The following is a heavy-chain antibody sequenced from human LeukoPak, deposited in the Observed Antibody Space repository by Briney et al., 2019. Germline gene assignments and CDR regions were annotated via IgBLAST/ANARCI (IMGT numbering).Heavy chain of an antibody. CDR1: GFTFSSYS. D-gene: IGHD6-13*01. J-gene: IGHJ5*02. CDR2: ISGSGGST. Sequence: PGGSLRLSCAASGFTFSSYSMNWVRQAPGKGLEWVSAISGSGGSTYYADSVKGRFTISRDNSKNTLYLQMNSLRAEDTAVYYCAKGSGVGSSWPSWGQGTLVTVSS. CDR3: AKGSGVGSSWPS. V-gene: IGHV3-23*01.